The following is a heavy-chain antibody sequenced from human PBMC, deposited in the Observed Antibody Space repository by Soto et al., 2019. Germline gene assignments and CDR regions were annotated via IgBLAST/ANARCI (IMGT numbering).Heavy chain of an antibody. CDR2: IYFRRST. Sequence: SESLSLTCAFSIGLISSGGYYWNWNPQHRGRGLECIVSIYFRRSTYYNPSIQSHYPISQDTPNNQSSLKLSAVPAPDHAVLCCVRDDTTVVAPEFPWGQGTLVTVSS. D-gene: IGHD2-15*01. V-gene: IGHV4-31*11. CDR3: VRDDTTVVAPEFP. J-gene: IGHJ5*02. CDR1: IGLISSGGYY.